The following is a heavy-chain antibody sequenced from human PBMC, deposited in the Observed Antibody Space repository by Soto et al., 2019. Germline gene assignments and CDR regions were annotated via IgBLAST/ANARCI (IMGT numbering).Heavy chain of an antibody. CDR1: GGSISSGGYY. D-gene: IGHD3-10*01. Sequence: QVQLQESGPGLVKPSQTLSLTCTVSGGSISSGGYYWSWIRQHPGKGLEWIGYIYYSGSTYYNPSLNSRVTISVDTSKNQFSLKLSSVTAADTAVYYCARGVLLWFGELPRFDYWGQGTLVTVSS. CDR3: ARGVLLWFGELPRFDY. V-gene: IGHV4-31*03. J-gene: IGHJ4*02. CDR2: IYYSGST.